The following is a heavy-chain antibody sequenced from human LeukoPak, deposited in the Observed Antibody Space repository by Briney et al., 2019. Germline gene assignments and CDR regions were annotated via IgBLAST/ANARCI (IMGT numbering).Heavy chain of an antibody. CDR2: IFPILGIP. V-gene: IGHV1-69*04. CDR3: SRQPVELDAFCI. CDR1: GGTFTSYA. Sequence: GSAVQVSCKASGGTFTSYAIRSVRRASGQGLEWMGRIFPILGIPNHAQTFQGRVTFTADKSKTTAYIDLSRLRTRDTAVDFFSRQPVELDAFCIWGPGTTVTVSS. J-gene: IGHJ3*02. D-gene: IGHD1-26*01.